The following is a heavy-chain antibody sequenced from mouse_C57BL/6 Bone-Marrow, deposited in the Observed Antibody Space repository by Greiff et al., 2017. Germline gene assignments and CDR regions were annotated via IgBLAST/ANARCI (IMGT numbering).Heavy chain of an antibody. Sequence: VQLQQSGAELVRPGASVTLSCKASGYTFTDYEMHWVKQTPVHGLEWIGAIDPETGGTAYNQKFKGKAILTAYKSSSTAYMELRSLTSEDSAVYYCTRTYYSNYGWFAYWGQGTLVTVSA. CDR1: GYTFTDYE. D-gene: IGHD2-5*01. CDR2: IDPETGGT. CDR3: TRTYYSNYGWFAY. V-gene: IGHV1-15*01. J-gene: IGHJ3*01.